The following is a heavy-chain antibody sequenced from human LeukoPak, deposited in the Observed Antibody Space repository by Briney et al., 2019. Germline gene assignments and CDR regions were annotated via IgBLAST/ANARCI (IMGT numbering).Heavy chain of an antibody. CDR2: IRREGYGGTT. J-gene: IGHJ6*04. CDR1: GFTFSSYA. D-gene: IGHD3-3*01. V-gene: IGHV3-49*04. CDR3: TRDHDFWRGPLDV. Sequence: GRSLRLSCAASGFTFSSYAMHWVRQAPGVGLEWVAFIRREGYGGTTEYAASVKGRFTISRDDSKSIAYLQMNSLKTEDTGVYYCTRDHDFWRGPLDVWGKGTTVTVSS.